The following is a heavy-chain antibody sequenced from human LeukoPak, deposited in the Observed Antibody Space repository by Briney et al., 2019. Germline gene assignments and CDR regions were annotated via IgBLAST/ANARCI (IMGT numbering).Heavy chain of an antibody. D-gene: IGHD4-17*01. Sequence: GESLRISFKGSGYSFTSYWISWVRPMPGKGLGWMGRIDPSDSYTNYSPSFQGHVTISADKSISTAYLQWSSLKASDTAMYYCARQGYGDYSDYWGQGTLVTVSS. V-gene: IGHV5-10-1*01. J-gene: IGHJ4*02. CDR1: GYSFTSYW. CDR3: ARQGYGDYSDY. CDR2: IDPSDSYT.